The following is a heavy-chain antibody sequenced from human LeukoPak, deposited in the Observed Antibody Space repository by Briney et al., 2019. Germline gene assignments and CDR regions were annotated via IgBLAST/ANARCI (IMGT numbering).Heavy chain of an antibody. Sequence: PSETLSLTCTVSGGSISSSSYYWGWIRQPPGTGLEWIGSIYYSGSTYYNPSLKSRVTISVDTSKNQFSLKLSSVTAADTAVYYCARQGAAAGISRDFDYWGQGTLVTVSS. CDR3: ARQGAAAGISRDFDY. CDR1: GGSISSSSYY. J-gene: IGHJ4*02. V-gene: IGHV4-39*01. CDR2: IYYSGST. D-gene: IGHD6-13*01.